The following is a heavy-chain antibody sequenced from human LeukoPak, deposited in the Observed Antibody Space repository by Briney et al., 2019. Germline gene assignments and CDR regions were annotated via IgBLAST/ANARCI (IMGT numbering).Heavy chain of an antibody. J-gene: IGHJ4*02. CDR2: INSDGSST. D-gene: IGHD5-12*01. V-gene: IGHV3-74*01. CDR1: GFTFSSYW. CDR3: ARAFSGYGPLDY. Sequence: GGSLRLSCAASGFTFSSYWMHWVRHAPGKGLGWVSRINSDGSSTSYADSVKGRFTISRDNAKNTLYLQMNSLRAEDTAVYYCARAFSGYGPLDYWGQGTLVTVSS.